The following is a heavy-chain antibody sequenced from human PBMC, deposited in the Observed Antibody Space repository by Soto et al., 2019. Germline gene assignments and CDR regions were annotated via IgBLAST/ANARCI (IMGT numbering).Heavy chain of an antibody. Sequence: SVKVSCKASGGTFRSYSISWVRQAPGQGLEWMGGIIPIFDITNYAQKFQGRVTITADESTSTAYMELSSLGSDDTAVYYCARPDEGGYSSSHHYYYALDVWGQGTTVTVSS. J-gene: IGHJ6*02. CDR3: ARPDEGGYSSSHHYYYALDV. CDR2: IIPIFDIT. D-gene: IGHD3-22*01. V-gene: IGHV1-69*13. CDR1: GGTFRSYS.